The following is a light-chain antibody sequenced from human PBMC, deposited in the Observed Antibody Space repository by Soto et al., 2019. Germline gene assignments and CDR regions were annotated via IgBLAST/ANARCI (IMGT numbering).Light chain of an antibody. CDR1: NSNIGNNY. J-gene: IGLJ2*01. CDR2: EKN. Sequence: QSVLTQPPSVSAAPGQKVTISCSGSNSNIGNNYVSWYQQLPGTAPKLLIYEKNKRPSGIPDRFSGSKSGTSATLGITGLQTGDEADYYCGTWDTSLNVGVFGGGTQLTVL. CDR3: GTWDTSLNVGV. V-gene: IGLV1-51*02.